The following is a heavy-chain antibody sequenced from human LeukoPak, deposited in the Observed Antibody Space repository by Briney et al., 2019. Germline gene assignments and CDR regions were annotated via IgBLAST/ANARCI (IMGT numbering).Heavy chain of an antibody. D-gene: IGHD2-2*01. CDR1: GGSFSGYY. J-gene: IGHJ4*02. CDR2: INHSGST. CDR3: ARVSTIFGFDY. V-gene: IGHV4-34*01. Sequence: SETLSPTCAVYGGSFSGYYWSWIRQPPGKGLEWIGEINHSGSTNYNPSLKSRVTISVDTSKNQFSLKLSSVTAADTAVYYCARVSTIFGFDYWAREPWSPSPQ.